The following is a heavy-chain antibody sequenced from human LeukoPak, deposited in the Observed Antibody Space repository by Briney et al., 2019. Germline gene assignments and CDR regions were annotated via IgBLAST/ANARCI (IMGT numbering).Heavy chain of an antibody. CDR1: DGSISSSSYY. CDR3: ARLRRGKPGGVSSSGWSDEDY. V-gene: IGHV4-39*01. Sequence: SETLSLTCTVSDGSISSSSYYWGWIRQPPGKGLEWIGSIYYSGSTYYNPSLKSRVTISVDTSKNQFSLKLSSVTAADTAVYYCARLRRGKPGGVSSSGWSDEDYWGQGTLVTVSS. J-gene: IGHJ4*02. D-gene: IGHD6-19*01. CDR2: IYYSGST.